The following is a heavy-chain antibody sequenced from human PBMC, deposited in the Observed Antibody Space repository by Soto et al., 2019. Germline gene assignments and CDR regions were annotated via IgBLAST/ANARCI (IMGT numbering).Heavy chain of an antibody. V-gene: IGHV1-46*01. CDR2: INPSGDGT. J-gene: IGHJ6*02. Sequence: QVQLVQSGAEVKKPGASVKISCKASGYIFSSYSLHWVRQAPGQGREWMGIINPSGDGTTYAKKFQGRVSRTRDTATNTVYMELGSLNSEETDVYYCARPQICGSYWGGLGMDVWGQGTTVTVSS. D-gene: IGHD1-26*01. CDR1: GYIFSSYS. CDR3: ARPQICGSYWGGLGMDV.